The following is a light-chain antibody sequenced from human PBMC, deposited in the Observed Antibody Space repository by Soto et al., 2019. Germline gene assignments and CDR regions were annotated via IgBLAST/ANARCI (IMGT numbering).Light chain of an antibody. Sequence: EIVLTQSPGTLSLSPGERATLSCRASQSINNRYLAWYQQKPDQAPRLLIYAASSRATGIPDRFSGSGSGTDFALTISRQEPEDFAVYYCQQFGSSPGFTFGPGTKVDIK. CDR2: AAS. CDR1: QSINNRY. V-gene: IGKV3-20*01. J-gene: IGKJ3*01. CDR3: QQFGSSPGFT.